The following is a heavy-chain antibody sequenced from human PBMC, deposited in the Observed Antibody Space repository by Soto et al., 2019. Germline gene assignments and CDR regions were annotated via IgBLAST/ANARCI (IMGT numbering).Heavy chain of an antibody. J-gene: IGHJ5*02. CDR1: GYSFASYW. CDR3: ATHGSSSSISWFDH. V-gene: IGHV5-51*01. CDR2: VYPGDSDT. D-gene: IGHD6-6*01. Sequence: PGDSLKISCKTSGYSFASYWIGWVRQMPGKGLEWMGIVYPGDSDTRYNPSLEGQVTISADKSISTVFLQWSSLKASDTAMYYCATHGSSSSISWFDHWGQGNLVTVSS.